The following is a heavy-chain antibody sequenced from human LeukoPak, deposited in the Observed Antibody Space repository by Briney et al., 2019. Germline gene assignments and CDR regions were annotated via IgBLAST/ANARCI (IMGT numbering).Heavy chain of an antibody. CDR2: IRSKANSYAT. Sequence: AGGSLRLSCAASGFTFSGSAMHWVRQASGKGLEWVGRIRSKANSYATAYAASVKGRFTISRDDSKNTAYLQMNSLKTEDTAVYYCTRNPYDSSGYYYNDYWGQGTLVTVSS. V-gene: IGHV3-73*01. CDR1: GFTFSGSA. D-gene: IGHD3-22*01. J-gene: IGHJ4*02. CDR3: TRNPYDSSGYYYNDY.